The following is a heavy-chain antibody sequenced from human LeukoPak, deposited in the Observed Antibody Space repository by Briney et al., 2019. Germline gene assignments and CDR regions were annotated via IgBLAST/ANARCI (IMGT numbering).Heavy chain of an antibody. CDR2: INHDGST. CDR1: GGSFSGYY. V-gene: IGHV4-34*01. Sequence: PSETLTLSCAAYGGSFSGYYWSWIRQPPGKGLEWIGVINHDGSTNYNPSFKSRVTISVDTSNNNISLQLSTVTAADTAVYYCATVMGAEAVDYWGQGTLVTVSS. J-gene: IGHJ4*02. CDR3: ATVMGAEAVDY. D-gene: IGHD1-26*01.